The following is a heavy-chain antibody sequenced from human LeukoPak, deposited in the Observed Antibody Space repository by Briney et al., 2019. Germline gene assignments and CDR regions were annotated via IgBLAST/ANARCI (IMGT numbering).Heavy chain of an antibody. D-gene: IGHD3-10*01. V-gene: IGHV4-61*02. CDR2: IYTSGST. Sequence: SETLSLTCTVSGGSISSGSYYWSWIRQPAGKGLEWIGRIYTSGSTNYNPSLKSRVTISVDTSKNQFSLKLSSVTAADTAVYYCARVRRVLLWFGELFSDGDYFDYWGQGTLVTVSS. CDR1: GGSISSGSYY. CDR3: ARVRRVLLWFGELFSDGDYFDY. J-gene: IGHJ4*02.